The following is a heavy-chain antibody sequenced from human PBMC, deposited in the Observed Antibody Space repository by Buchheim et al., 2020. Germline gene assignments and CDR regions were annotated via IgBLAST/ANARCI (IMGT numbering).Heavy chain of an antibody. CDR3: AKDKAVAKYYFDY. V-gene: IGHV3-30*18. CDR2: ISYDGSNK. CDR1: GFTFSSYG. D-gene: IGHD6-19*01. Sequence: QVQLVESGGGVVQPGRSLRLPCAASGFTFSSYGMHWVRQAPGKGLEWVAVISYDGSNKYYADSVKGRFTISRANSKNTLYLQMNSLRAEDTAVYYCAKDKAVAKYYFDYWGQGTL. J-gene: IGHJ4*02.